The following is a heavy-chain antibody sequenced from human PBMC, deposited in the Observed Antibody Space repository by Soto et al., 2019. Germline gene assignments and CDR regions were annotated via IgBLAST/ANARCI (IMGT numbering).Heavy chain of an antibody. CDR1: GGSLSGYY. CDR2: INQSGST. J-gene: IGHJ5*02. D-gene: IGHD4-17*01. V-gene: IGHV4-34*01. Sequence: PSETLSLTCAVYGGSLSGYYWSWIRQPPGKGLEWIGEINQSGSTNYNPSLKSRFTVSVDTSKNQFSLKLSSVTAADTAVYYCARFGGYTVTTASWAQGTLVTVS. CDR3: ARFGGYTVTTAS.